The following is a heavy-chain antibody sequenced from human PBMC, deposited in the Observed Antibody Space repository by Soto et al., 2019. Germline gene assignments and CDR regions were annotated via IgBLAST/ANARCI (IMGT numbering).Heavy chain of an antibody. J-gene: IGHJ5*02. CDR2: INPNSGGT. CDR1: GYTFTGYY. D-gene: IGHD1-7*01. V-gene: IGHV1-2*02. CDR3: ARSRPGISTGTTLFP. Sequence: SVKVSCKASGYTFTGYYMHWVRQAPGQGLEWMGWINPNSGGTNYAQKFQGRVTMTRDTSISTDYMELSRLRSDDTAVYYCARSRPGISTGTTLFPWGQGTLVTV.